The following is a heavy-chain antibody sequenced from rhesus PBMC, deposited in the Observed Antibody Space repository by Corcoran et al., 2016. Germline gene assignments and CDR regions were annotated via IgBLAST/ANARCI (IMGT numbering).Heavy chain of an antibody. D-gene: IGHD2-15*01. Sequence: EVQLVESGGGLVQPGGSLRLSCAASGCTFSNYWMSWVRPAPGQGLDWVGRIKNKADGGAAAYAESVEGRFTISRDDSKNTLYLQMNSLKTEDTAVYYCARGSTRNYFNYWGRGVLVTVSS. J-gene: IGHJ4*01. CDR1: GCTFSNYW. CDR3: ARGSTRNYFNY. V-gene: IGHV3-16*02. CDR2: IKNKADGGAA.